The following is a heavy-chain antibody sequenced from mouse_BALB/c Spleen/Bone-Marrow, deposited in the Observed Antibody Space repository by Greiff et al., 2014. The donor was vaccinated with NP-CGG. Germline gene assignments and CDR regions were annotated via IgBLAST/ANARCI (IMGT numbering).Heavy chain of an antibody. Sequence: VKLVESGPGLVAPSQSLSITCTVSGFSLNSYGVHWVRQPPGKGLEWLGVIWAGGSTNYNSALMSRLSISKDNSKSQVFLKMNSLQTDDTSMYYCARVDLWYFDFWGAGTTVTVSS. CDR1: GFSLNSYG. V-gene: IGHV2-9*02. CDR2: IWAGGST. J-gene: IGHJ1*01. CDR3: ARVDLWYFDF.